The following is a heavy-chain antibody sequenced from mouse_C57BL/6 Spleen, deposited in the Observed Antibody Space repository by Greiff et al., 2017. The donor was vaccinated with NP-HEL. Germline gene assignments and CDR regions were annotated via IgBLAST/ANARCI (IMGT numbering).Heavy chain of an antibody. CDR3: ARYGFAY. CDR1: GYTFTSYW. J-gene: IGHJ3*01. CDR2: IRPNRGST. Sequence: QVQLQQPGAELVKPGASVKLSCKASGYTFTSYWMHWVKQRPGQGLEWIGMIRPNRGSTNYHEKFKSKATLTVDKSSSTAYMQLSNLTSENSAVYYCARYGFAYWGQGTLVTVSA. V-gene: IGHV1-64*01.